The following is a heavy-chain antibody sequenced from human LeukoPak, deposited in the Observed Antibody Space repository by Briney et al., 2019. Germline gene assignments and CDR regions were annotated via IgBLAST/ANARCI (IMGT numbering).Heavy chain of an antibody. Sequence: ASVKVSCKASGYTFTGYYMHWVQQAPGQGLEWMGWINPNSGGTNYAQKFQGRVTMTRDTSISTAYMELSRLRSDDTAVYYCARALGYCSGGSCRRGARDWFDPWGQGTLVTVSS. V-gene: IGHV1-2*02. CDR1: GYTFTGYY. CDR2: INPNSGGT. CDR3: ARALGYCSGGSCRRGARDWFDP. J-gene: IGHJ5*02. D-gene: IGHD2-15*01.